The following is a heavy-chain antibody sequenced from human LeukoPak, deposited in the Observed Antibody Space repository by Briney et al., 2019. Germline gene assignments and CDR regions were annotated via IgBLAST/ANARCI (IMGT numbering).Heavy chain of an antibody. J-gene: IGHJ4*02. CDR3: VRLRRNSDTSGFYYYYDF. V-gene: IGHV3-21*01. CDR1: GYTFSSYS. CDR2: ISVRSNYI. Sequence: GGSLRLSCVASGYTFSSYSINWVRHAPGMGLEWVSSISVRSNYIYYADSVRGRFSISRDDARDSLYLQMNSLRAEDTAVYFCVRLRRNSDTSGFYYYYDFWGQGTLVTVSS. D-gene: IGHD3-22*01.